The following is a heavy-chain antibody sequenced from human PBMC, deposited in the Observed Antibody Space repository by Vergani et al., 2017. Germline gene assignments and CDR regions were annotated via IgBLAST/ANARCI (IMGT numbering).Heavy chain of an antibody. CDR2: IYYSGST. D-gene: IGHD4-17*01. CDR3: ARIAADYGKFDY. CDR1: GFTFGDYA. J-gene: IGHJ4*02. V-gene: IGHV4-31*02. Sequence: VQLVESGGGLVQPGRSLRLSCTASGFTFGDYAMSWFRQAPGKGLEWIGYIYYSGSTYYNPSLKSRVTISVDTSKNQFSLKLSSVTAADTAVYYCARIAADYGKFDYWGQGTLVTVSS.